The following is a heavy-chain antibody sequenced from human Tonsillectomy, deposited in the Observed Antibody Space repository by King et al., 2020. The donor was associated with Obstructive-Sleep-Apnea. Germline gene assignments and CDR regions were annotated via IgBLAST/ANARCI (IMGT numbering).Heavy chain of an antibody. CDR1: GGSISSSSYY. D-gene: IGHD3-10*01. Sequence: QLQESGPGLVKPSETLSLTCTVSGGSISSSSYYWGWIRQPPGKGLEWIGSIYYSGSTYYNPSLKSRVTISVDTSKNQFSLKLSSVTAADTAVYYCARDSRYGSGRTGMDVWGQGTTVTVSS. CDR3: ARDSRYGSGRTGMDV. J-gene: IGHJ6*02. CDR2: IYYSGST. V-gene: IGHV4-39*07.